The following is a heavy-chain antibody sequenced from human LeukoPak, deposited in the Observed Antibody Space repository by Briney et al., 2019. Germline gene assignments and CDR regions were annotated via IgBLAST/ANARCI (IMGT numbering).Heavy chain of an antibody. J-gene: IGHJ5*02. D-gene: IGHD5-12*01. CDR2: ISGSGGST. CDR1: GFTFSSYA. CDR3: AREISGYVPSNWFDP. Sequence: GASLRLSCAASGFTFSSYAMSWVRQAPGKGLEWVSAISGSGGSTYYADSVKGRFTISRDNSKNTLYLQMNSLRAEDTAVYYCAREISGYVPSNWFDPWGQGTLVTVSS. V-gene: IGHV3-23*01.